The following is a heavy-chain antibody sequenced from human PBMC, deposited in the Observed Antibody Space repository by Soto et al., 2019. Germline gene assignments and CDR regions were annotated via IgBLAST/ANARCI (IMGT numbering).Heavy chain of an antibody. CDR3: ARLRWATIAEAGSFDY. CDR1: GGSISSKY. V-gene: IGHV4-59*08. Sequence: QVQLQESGPGLVKPSETLSLTCTVSGGSISSKYWSWIRQPPGKGLEWIGYIYHNGRTNYKPSLKSRVTISVDTSRNQFSLKLNSVTAADTAVYYCARLRWATIAEAGSFDYWGQGILVTVSS. CDR2: IYHNGRT. D-gene: IGHD6-13*01. J-gene: IGHJ4*02.